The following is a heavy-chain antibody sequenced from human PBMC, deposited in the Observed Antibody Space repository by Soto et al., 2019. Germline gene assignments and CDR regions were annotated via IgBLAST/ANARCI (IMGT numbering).Heavy chain of an antibody. CDR2: ISGSGGST. CDR3: AKWGEVPAAIIKYYGSADY. J-gene: IGHJ4*02. CDR1: GFTFSSYA. V-gene: IGHV3-23*01. Sequence: GGSLRLSCAASGFTFSSYAMSWVRQAPGKGLEWVSAISGSGGSTYYADSVKGRFTISRDNSKNTLYLQMNSLRAEDTAVYYCAKWGEVPAAIIKYYGSADYWGQGTLVTVSS. D-gene: IGHD2-2*01.